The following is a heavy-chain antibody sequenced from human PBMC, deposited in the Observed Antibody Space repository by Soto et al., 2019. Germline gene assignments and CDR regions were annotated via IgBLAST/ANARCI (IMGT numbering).Heavy chain of an antibody. D-gene: IGHD7-27*01. Sequence: SETLSLTCPVSGGTISSSRYYWGWIRQPPGKGLEWIGSMYYRGSTNYNPSLKSRVTISVDTSKNQFSLKLSSVTAADTAVYYCARDVANRGKSYYYYGMDVWGQGTTVTVSS. CDR2: MYYRGST. CDR1: GGTISSSRYY. CDR3: ARDVANRGKSYYYYGMDV. J-gene: IGHJ6*02. V-gene: IGHV4-39*07.